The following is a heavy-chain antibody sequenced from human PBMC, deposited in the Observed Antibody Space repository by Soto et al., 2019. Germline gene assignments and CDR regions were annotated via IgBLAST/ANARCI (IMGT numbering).Heavy chain of an antibody. V-gene: IGHV5-51*01. J-gene: IGHJ4*02. CDR1: GYNFSNYW. CDR2: IYPGDSDT. D-gene: IGHD3-10*01. Sequence: GESLTISCKGSGYNFSNYWIGWVRQMPGKGLEWMGIIYPGDSDTRYSPSFQGQVTISADKSISTAYLQWSSLKASDTAMYYCARLRGYGSGSYPHKRRGYFDYWGQRTLVTVSS. CDR3: ARLRGYGSGSYPHKRRGYFDY.